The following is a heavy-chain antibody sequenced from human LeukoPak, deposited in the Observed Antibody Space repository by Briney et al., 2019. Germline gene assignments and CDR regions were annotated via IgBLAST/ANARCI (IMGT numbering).Heavy chain of an antibody. CDR3: ARHSRPDYYYYGMDA. V-gene: IGHV4-39*01. Sequence: SETLSLTCTVSGGSISSSSYYWGWIRQPPGKGLEWIGSIYYSGSTYYNPSLKSRVTISVDTSKNQFSLRLSSVTAADTAVYYCARHSRPDYYYYGMDAWGQGTTVTVSS. CDR1: GGSISSSSYY. CDR2: IYYSGST. J-gene: IGHJ6*02.